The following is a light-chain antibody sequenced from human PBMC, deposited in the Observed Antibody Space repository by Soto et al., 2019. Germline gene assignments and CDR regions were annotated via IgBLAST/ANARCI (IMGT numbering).Light chain of an antibody. Sequence: EIVLTQSPDTLSLSPGERATLSCRASQSVGSSLAWYQQKPGQAPRLLIYDASNRATGIPARFSGSGSGTDFTPTITGVGPEDFAVYYCQRGSNWPPEVTCGPGTKVISN. J-gene: IGKJ3*01. CDR1: QSVGSS. CDR2: DAS. CDR3: QRGSNWPPEVT. V-gene: IGKV3-11*01.